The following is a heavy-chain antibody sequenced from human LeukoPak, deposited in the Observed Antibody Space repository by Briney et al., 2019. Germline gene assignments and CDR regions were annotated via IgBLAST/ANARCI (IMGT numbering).Heavy chain of an antibody. Sequence: GGSLRLSCAASGFTFSSYWMSWVRQAPGKGLEWVANIKQDGSEKYYVDSVKGRFTISRDNAKNSLYLQMNSLRAEDTAVYYCARLVWYYHGSGSAYYFDYWGQGTLVTVSS. CDR2: IKQDGSEK. CDR3: ARLVWYYHGSGSAYYFDY. CDR1: GFTFSSYW. V-gene: IGHV3-7*01. D-gene: IGHD3-10*01. J-gene: IGHJ4*02.